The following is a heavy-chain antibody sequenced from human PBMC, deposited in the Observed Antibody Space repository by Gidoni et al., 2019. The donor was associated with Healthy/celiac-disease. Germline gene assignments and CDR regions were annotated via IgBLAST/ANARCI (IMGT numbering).Heavy chain of an antibody. CDR3: ARGGYCSSTSCYHYYYGMDV. J-gene: IGHJ6*02. V-gene: IGHV4-59*01. D-gene: IGHD2-2*01. Sequence: QVQLQESGPGLVKPSETLSLTCTVPGGSISSYYWSWLRQPPGKGLEWIGYIYYSGSTNYNPSLKSRVTISVDTSKNQFSLKLSSVTAADTAVYYCARGGYCSSTSCYHYYYGMDVWGQGTTVTVSS. CDR1: GGSISSYY. CDR2: IYYSGST.